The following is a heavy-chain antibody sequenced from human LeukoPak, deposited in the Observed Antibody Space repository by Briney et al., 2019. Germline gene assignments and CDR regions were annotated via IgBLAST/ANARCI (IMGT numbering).Heavy chain of an antibody. CDR3: AKDGQRWLQLGGFDY. CDR1: GFTFSSYA. D-gene: IGHD5-24*01. Sequence: PGGSLRLSCAASGFTFSSYAMSWVRQAPGKGLEWVSAISGSGGSTYYADSVKGRFTISRDNSKNTLYLQMNSLRAEDTAVYYCAKDGQRWLQLGGFDYWGQGTLVTVSS. CDR2: ISGSGGST. J-gene: IGHJ4*02. V-gene: IGHV3-23*01.